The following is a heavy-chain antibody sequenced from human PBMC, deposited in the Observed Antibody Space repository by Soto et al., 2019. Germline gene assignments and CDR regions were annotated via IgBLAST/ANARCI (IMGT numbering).Heavy chain of an antibody. J-gene: IGHJ6*02. Sequence: PGESLKISCKGSGYSYTSYWIGWVRQMPEKGLEWMGIIYPGDSDTRYSPSFQGQVTISADKSISTAYLQWSSLKASDTAMYYCASGYSYGSAYSYYGMDVWGQATNVTGSS. D-gene: IGHD5-18*01. CDR3: ASGYSYGSAYSYYGMDV. CDR1: GYSYTSYW. CDR2: IYPGDSDT. V-gene: IGHV5-51*01.